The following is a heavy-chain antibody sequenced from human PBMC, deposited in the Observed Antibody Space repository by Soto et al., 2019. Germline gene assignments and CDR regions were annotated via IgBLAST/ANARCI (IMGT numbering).Heavy chain of an antibody. V-gene: IGHV3-30*03. J-gene: IGHJ4*02. Sequence: QVQLVESGGGVVQPGRSLRLSCAASGFTFSSYGMHWVRQAPGKGLEWVVVISYEGSNKYYADSVKGRFPISRDKSKNTLYLQINSLRAEDTAVYYCAPWFGACDYWGQGTLVTVSS. CDR2: ISYEGSNK. CDR1: GFTFSSYG. CDR3: APWFGACDY. D-gene: IGHD3-10*01.